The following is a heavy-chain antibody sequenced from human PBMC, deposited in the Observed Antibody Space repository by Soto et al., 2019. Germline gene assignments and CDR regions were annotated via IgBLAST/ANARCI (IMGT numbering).Heavy chain of an antibody. V-gene: IGHV2-70*04. J-gene: IGHJ4*02. Sequence: SGPTLVNPTQTLTLTCTFSGFSLSTSGIRVSWIRQPPGKALEWLARIDWDDDKFYSTSLKTRLTISKDTSKNQVVLTMTNMDPVDTATYYCARIRGTAAAGYFDYWGQGTLVTVSS. CDR1: GFSLSTSGIR. CDR3: ARIRGTAAAGYFDY. D-gene: IGHD6-13*01. CDR2: IDWDDDK.